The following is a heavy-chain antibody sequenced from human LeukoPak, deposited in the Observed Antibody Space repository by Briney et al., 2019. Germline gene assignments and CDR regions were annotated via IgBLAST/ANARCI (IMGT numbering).Heavy chain of an antibody. CDR1: GGSITNYY. CDR3: ARDHCSGGSCYPGWFDP. D-gene: IGHD2-15*01. CDR2: IHYSGST. J-gene: IGHJ5*02. V-gene: IGHV4-59*01. Sequence: SETLSLTCTVSGGSITNYYWSWIRQPPGKGLEWIGYIHYSGSTKYKSSLKSRVTISVDTSKNQFSLKLNSVTAADTAVYYCARDHCSGGSCYPGWFDPWGQGTLVTVSS.